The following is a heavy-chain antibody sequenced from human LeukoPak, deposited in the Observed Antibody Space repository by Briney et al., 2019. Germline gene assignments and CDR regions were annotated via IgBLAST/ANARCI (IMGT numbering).Heavy chain of an antibody. CDR2: IYYSGST. Sequence: SETLSLTCTVSGGSISSYYWSWIRQPPGKGLEWIGYIYYSGSTNYNPSLKSRVTISVDTSKNQFSLKLSSVTAADTAVYYCARQYDYDFWSGSANWFDPWGQGTLVTVSS. CDR3: ARQYDYDFWSGSANWFDP. J-gene: IGHJ5*02. V-gene: IGHV4-59*08. D-gene: IGHD3-3*01. CDR1: GGSISSYY.